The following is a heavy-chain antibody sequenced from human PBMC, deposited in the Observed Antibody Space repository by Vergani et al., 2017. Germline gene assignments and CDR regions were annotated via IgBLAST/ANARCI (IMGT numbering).Heavy chain of an antibody. D-gene: IGHD1-7*01. V-gene: IGHV3-33*08. J-gene: IGHJ6*03. Sequence: VQMVESGGGLVKPGGSLRLSCVASGFTFSHYSMNWVRQAPGKGLEWVAVIWYDGSNKYYADSVKGRFTISRDNSKNTLYLQMNSLRAEDTAVYYCARDYWNYVSYYYMDVWGKGTTVTVTS. CDR1: GFTFSHYS. CDR3: ARDYWNYVSYYYMDV. CDR2: IWYDGSNK.